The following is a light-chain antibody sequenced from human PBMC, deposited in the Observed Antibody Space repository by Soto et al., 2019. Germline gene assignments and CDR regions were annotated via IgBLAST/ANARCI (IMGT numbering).Light chain of an antibody. J-gene: IGLJ1*01. CDR2: EAN. Sequence: QSVLTQPASVSGSPGQSITISCTGTSSDVGTYNLVSWYQQHPNKAPKLLIYEANKRPSGVSNRFSGSKSGNTASLTISGIQAEDEADYYCGSHATSTTYVFARGTKVNV. CDR3: GSHATSTTYV. CDR1: SSDVGTYNL. V-gene: IGLV2-23*01.